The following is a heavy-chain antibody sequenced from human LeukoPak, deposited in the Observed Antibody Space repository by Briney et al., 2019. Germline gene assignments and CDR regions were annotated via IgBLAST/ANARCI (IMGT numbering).Heavy chain of an antibody. V-gene: IGHV4-39*01. CDR3: ATSEKWFDP. CDR1: GGSISSSSYY. Sequence: SQTLSLTCTVSGGSISSSSYYWGWIRQPPGKGLEWIGSIYYSGSTYYNPSLKGRVTISVDTSKNQFSLKLSSVTAADTAVYYCATSEKWFDPWGQGTPVTVSS. J-gene: IGHJ5*02. CDR2: IYYSGST.